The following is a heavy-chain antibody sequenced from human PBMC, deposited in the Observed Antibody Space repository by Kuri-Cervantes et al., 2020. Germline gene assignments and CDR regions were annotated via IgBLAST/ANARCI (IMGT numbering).Heavy chain of an antibody. Sequence: LRLSCTVSGGSISSGSYYWSWIRQPAGKGLEWIGRIYTSGSTNYNPSLKSRVTISVDTSKNQFSLRLSSVTAADTAVYYCARAAGTGYYDYWGQGTLVTVSS. D-gene: IGHD3-9*01. J-gene: IGHJ4*02. CDR2: IYTSGST. CDR1: GGSISSGSYY. CDR3: ARAAGTGYYDY. V-gene: IGHV4-61*02.